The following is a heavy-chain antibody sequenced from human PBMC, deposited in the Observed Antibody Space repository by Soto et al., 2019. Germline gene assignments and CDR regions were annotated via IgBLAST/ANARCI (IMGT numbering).Heavy chain of an antibody. Sequence: QVQLVESGGGLVQPGGSLRLSCTASGFSFSDYYMSWIRQAPGKGLEWISFISGTSSYTDYADSLKGRFTISRDNAKNSLYLQMNSLRAEDTAVYYCARADDDSQYPAMDVWGQGTTVTVSS. J-gene: IGHJ6*02. CDR1: GFSFSDYY. CDR2: ISGTSSYT. CDR3: ARADDDSQYPAMDV. V-gene: IGHV3-11*06. D-gene: IGHD4-4*01.